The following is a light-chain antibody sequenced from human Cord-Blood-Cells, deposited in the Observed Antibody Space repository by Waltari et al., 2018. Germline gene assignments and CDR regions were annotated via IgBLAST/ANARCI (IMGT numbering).Light chain of an antibody. CDR2: DVS. J-gene: IGLJ3*02. V-gene: IGLV2-14*01. CDR1: SSDVGGYTY. Sequence: QSALTPPASVSGSPGQSITISCTGTSSDVGGYTYVPWYQQHPGKAPKLMIYDVSNRPSGVSNRFSGSKSCDTASLTISGLQADDEADYYCSSYTSSSTLEVFGGGTKLTVL. CDR3: SSYTSSSTLEV.